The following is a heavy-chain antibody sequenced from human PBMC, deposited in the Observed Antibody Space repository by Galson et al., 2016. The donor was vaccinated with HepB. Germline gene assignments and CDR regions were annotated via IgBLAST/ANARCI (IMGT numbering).Heavy chain of an antibody. CDR2: LSGSGFVGTDSSA. J-gene: IGHJ4*02. CDR3: ATGYCTDGLCSNFDY. D-gene: IGHD2-8*01. CDR1: GFNFTTYV. Sequence: SLRLSCAASGFNFTTYVMIWVRQAPGKGLEWVSALSGSGFVGTDSSASYADSVKGRFTISRDNSKNTLYLQMNSLRAEDSAVYYCATGYCTDGLCSNFDYWGQGTLVTVPS. V-gene: IGHV3-23*01.